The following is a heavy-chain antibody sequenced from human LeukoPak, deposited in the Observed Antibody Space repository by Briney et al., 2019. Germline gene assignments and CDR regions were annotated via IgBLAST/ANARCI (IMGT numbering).Heavy chain of an antibody. V-gene: IGHV4-39*07. J-gene: IGHJ4*02. CDR1: GGSISSRSYY. CDR3: ARDGAGYTSGYYYVATPFDY. Sequence: SETLSLTCTVSGGSISSRSYYWGWIRQPPGKGLEWIGSIYYSGNTYYNSSLKSRVTISVDTSKNQFSLKLSSVTAADTAIYYCARDGAGYTSGYYYVATPFDYWGQGTLVTVSS. D-gene: IGHD3-22*01. CDR2: IYYSGNT.